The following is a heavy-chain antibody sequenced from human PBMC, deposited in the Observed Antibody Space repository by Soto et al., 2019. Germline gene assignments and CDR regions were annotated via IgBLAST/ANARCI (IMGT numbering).Heavy chain of an antibody. J-gene: IGHJ4*02. D-gene: IGHD4-17*01. CDR2: IYYSGST. CDR3: ARRYGYYFDY. Sequence: SETLSLTCTVPGGSVSSYYWSWIRQPPGKGLEWIGYIYYSGSTNYNPSLKSRVTISVDTSKNQLSLKLSSVTAADTAVYYCARRYGYYFDYWGQGTLVTVSS. V-gene: IGHV4-59*08. CDR1: GGSVSSYY.